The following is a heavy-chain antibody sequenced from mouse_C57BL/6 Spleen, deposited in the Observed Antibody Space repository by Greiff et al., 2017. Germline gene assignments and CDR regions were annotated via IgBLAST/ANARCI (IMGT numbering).Heavy chain of an antibody. Sequence: EVKLMESGGGLVKPGGSLKLSCAASGFTFSSYTMSWVRQTPEKRLEWVATISGGGGNTYYPDSVQGRFTLSRDNAKNTLYLQMSSLRSEDTAWYYCARQVDLLRGYYAMDYWGQGTSVTVSS. J-gene: IGHJ4*01. CDR1: GFTFSSYT. V-gene: IGHV5-9*01. CDR3: ARQVDLLRGYYAMDY. CDR2: ISGGGGNT. D-gene: IGHD2-1*01.